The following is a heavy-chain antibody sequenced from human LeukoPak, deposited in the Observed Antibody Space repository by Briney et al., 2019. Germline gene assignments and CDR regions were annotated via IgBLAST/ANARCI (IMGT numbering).Heavy chain of an antibody. CDR3: ARRDFDWLLSAAWFDP. J-gene: IGHJ5*02. CDR2: IYYSGST. D-gene: IGHD3-9*01. Sequence: PSETLSLTCTVSGGSISSYYWGWIRQPPGKGLEWIGSIYYSGSTYYNPSLKSRVTISVDTSKNQFSLKLSSVTAADTAVYYCARRDFDWLLSAAWFDPWGQGTLVTVSS. V-gene: IGHV4-39*01. CDR1: GGSISSYY.